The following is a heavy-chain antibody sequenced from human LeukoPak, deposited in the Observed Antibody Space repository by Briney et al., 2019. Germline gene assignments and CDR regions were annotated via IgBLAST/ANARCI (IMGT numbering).Heavy chain of an antibody. V-gene: IGHV3-7*01. CDR1: GFTFSYFW. J-gene: IGHJ4*02. CDR3: AREYYYDSSGYGSFGY. CDR2: IKEDGSEK. D-gene: IGHD3-22*01. Sequence: GGSLRLSCVASGFTFSYFWMSWVRQAPGKGLEWVANIKEDGSEKYYVDSVKGRFTISRDNAKNSLYLQMNSLRAEDTAVYYCAREYYYDSSGYGSFGYWGQGTLVTVSS.